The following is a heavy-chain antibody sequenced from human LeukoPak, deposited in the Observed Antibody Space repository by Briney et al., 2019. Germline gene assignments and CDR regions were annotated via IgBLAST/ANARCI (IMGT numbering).Heavy chain of an antibody. Sequence: GGSLRLSCVVSGFTVSNNYMSWVRQAPRKGLEWVSLIYSGGSTYYADSVKGRFTISRDNSRSTLYLQMNSLRPEDTAIYYCAREGYYGSGSPPSLYFDYWGQGTLVTVSS. V-gene: IGHV3-66*02. J-gene: IGHJ4*02. CDR2: IYSGGST. D-gene: IGHD3-10*01. CDR3: AREGYYGSGSPPSLYFDY. CDR1: GFTVSNNY.